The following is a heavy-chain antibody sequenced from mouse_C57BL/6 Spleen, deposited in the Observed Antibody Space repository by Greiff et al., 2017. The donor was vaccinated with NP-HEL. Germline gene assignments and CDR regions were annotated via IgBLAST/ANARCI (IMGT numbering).Heavy chain of an antibody. CDR1: GYTFTDYN. CDR2: INPNNGGT. CDR3: ARKDDYDEGFAY. J-gene: IGHJ3*01. Sequence: EVKVVESGPELVKPGASVKIPCKASGYTFTDYNMDWVKQSHGKSLEWIGDINPNNGGTIYNQKFKGKATLTVDKSSSTAYMELRSLTSEDTAVYYCARKDDYDEGFAYWGQGTLVTVSA. V-gene: IGHV1-18*01. D-gene: IGHD2-4*01.